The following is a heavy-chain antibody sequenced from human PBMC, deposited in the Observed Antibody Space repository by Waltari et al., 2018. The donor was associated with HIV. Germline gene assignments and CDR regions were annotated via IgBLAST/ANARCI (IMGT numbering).Heavy chain of an antibody. CDR3: ARVDRAGTTSGWDVFDI. J-gene: IGHJ3*02. D-gene: IGHD1-1*01. Sequence: EVQLVESGGGLVRPGGSLRLSCAASGFTVSSHHMGWVRQTPGKGLEYVSVMYSGGTTHYADSVNSRFTISRDSSKSALYLQMNTLRAEDTALYYCARVDRAGTTSGWDVFDIWGQGTMVTVSS. V-gene: IGHV3-66*01. CDR2: MYSGGTT. CDR1: GFTVSSHH.